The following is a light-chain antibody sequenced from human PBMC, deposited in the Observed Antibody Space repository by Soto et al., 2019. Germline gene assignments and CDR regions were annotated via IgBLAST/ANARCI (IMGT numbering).Light chain of an antibody. CDR3: QQDGSAPPTWT. J-gene: IGKJ1*01. CDR1: QSVSHNY. Sequence: EIVLTQSPGTLSLSPGERATVSCRASQSVSHNYLAWYQQKPDQAPRLLINYASSRATGIPDRFSGSGSGTDFTLTISRLEPEDFSVYYCQQDGSAPPTWTFGQGTKVEIK. V-gene: IGKV3-20*01. CDR2: YAS.